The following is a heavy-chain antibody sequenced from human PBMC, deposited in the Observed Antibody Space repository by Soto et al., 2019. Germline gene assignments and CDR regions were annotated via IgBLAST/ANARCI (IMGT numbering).Heavy chain of an antibody. J-gene: IGHJ5*02. CDR2: IYYSWSS. CDR1: GGSISSSSFH. Sequence: SETLSLTCTVSGGSISSSSFHWGWIRQPPGKGLEWIGSIYYSWSSYYSASLKRRVTISVDTSKNQFSLKLRSVTAADTALYYCARRERAAATDSWFDPRSQEALLPISS. V-gene: IGHV4-39*01. CDR3: ARRERAAATDSWFDP. D-gene: IGHD2-15*01.